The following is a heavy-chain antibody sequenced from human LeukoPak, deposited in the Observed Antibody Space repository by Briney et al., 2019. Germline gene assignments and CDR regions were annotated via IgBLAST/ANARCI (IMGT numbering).Heavy chain of an antibody. CDR1: GGSISSSEYY. V-gene: IGHV4-39*01. CDR2: IYYSGNT. Sequence: SETLSLTCTVSGGSISSSEYYWGWIRQPPGRWLEWIGSIYYSGNTYYIPSLKSRVTISVDTSKNQFSLRLSFVTAADTAVYYCARYPTAMVSFDYWGQGTLVTVSS. J-gene: IGHJ4*02. D-gene: IGHD5-18*01. CDR3: ARYPTAMVSFDY.